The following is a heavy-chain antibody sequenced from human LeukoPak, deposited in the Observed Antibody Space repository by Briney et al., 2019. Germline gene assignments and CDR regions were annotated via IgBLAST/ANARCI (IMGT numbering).Heavy chain of an antibody. CDR2: ISGSGGST. J-gene: IGHJ4*02. Sequence: GGSLRLSCAASGFTFSSYAMSWVRQAPGKGLEWVSAISGSGGSTYYADSVKGRFTISRDNSKNTLYLQMNSLRAEDTAVYYCVKGALGYCSGGSCRGGDYWGQGTLVTVSS. D-gene: IGHD2-15*01. CDR1: GFTFSSYA. V-gene: IGHV3-23*01. CDR3: VKGALGYCSGGSCRGGDY.